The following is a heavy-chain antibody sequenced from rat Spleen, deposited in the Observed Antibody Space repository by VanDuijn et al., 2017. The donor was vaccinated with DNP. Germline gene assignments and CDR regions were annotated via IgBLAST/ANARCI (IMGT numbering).Heavy chain of an antibody. Sequence: QVQLKESGPGLVQPSQTLSLTCTVSEFSLTSYDIHWVRQPPEKGLEWMGRIQNTGVTNYNSSHASRLSINRDTSTGQVFLEMNSVQPEDTAMYFCARSFGLDYWGQGVMVTVSS. CDR1: EFSLTSYD. CDR3: ARSFGLDY. D-gene: IGHD4-6*01. V-gene: IGHV2-27*01. J-gene: IGHJ2*01. CDR2: IQNTGVT.